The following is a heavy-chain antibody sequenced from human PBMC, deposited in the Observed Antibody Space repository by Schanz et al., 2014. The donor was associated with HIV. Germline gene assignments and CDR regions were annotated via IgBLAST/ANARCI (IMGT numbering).Heavy chain of an antibody. J-gene: IGHJ6*02. Sequence: QVQLVQSEAEVKKPGASVKVSCKASGYIFTSNGISWVRQAPGQGLEWMGWISAYNGKTNYARKVQGRVTMTTDTSTTTAYMEQRSLRSDDTAVYYCARGARYGMDVWGQGTTVTVSS. CDR3: ARGARYGMDV. V-gene: IGHV1-18*01. CDR2: ISAYNGKT. CDR1: GYIFTSNG.